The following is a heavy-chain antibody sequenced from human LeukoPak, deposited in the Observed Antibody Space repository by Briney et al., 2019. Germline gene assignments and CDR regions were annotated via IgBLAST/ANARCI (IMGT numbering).Heavy chain of an antibody. V-gene: IGHV3-48*01. D-gene: IGHD3-10*01. Sequence: GGSLRLSCAASGFTFSSYSMNWVRQAPGKGLEWVSYISSSSSTIYYADSVKGRFTISRDNAKNSLYLQMNSLRAEDTAVYYCARSQGSGSYYRAFDYWGQGTLVTVSS. CDR3: ARSQGSGSYYRAFDY. CDR1: GFTFSSYS. J-gene: IGHJ4*02. CDR2: ISSSSSTI.